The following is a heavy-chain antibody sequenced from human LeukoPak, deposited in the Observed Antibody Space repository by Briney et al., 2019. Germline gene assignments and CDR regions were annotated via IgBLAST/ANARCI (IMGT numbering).Heavy chain of an antibody. J-gene: IGHJ1*01. V-gene: IGHV3-30*04. CDR2: ISYDGSNK. D-gene: IGHD6-13*01. CDR3: ATSLVLQRVRLYFQH. CDR1: GFTFSSYA. Sequence: GGSLRLSCAASGFTFSSYAMHWVRQAPGKGLEWVAVISYDGSNKYYADSVKGRFTISRDNSKNTLYLQMNSLRAEDTAVYYCATSLVLQRVRLYFQHWGQGTLVTVSS.